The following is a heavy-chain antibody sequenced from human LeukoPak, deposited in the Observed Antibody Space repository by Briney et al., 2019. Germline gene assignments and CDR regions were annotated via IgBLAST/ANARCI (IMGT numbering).Heavy chain of an antibody. J-gene: IGHJ4*02. V-gene: IGHV3-7*01. CDR1: GFRLSTYW. CDR3: AKEATVTTSLDY. CDR2: IKQDGSHK. Sequence: PGGSLRLSCAASGFRLSTYWMTWVRQAPGKGLEWVANIKQDGSHKNYVDSVKGRFTISRDNSKNTLYLQMNSLRAEDTAVYYCAKEATVTTSLDYWGQGTLVTVSS. D-gene: IGHD4-17*01.